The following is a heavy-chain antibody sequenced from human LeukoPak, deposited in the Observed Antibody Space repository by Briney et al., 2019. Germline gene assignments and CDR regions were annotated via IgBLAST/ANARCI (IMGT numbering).Heavy chain of an antibody. V-gene: IGHV5-51*01. CDR2: IYPGDSDT. CDR1: GSSFTSYW. CDR3: ARHDARYYYYMDG. Sequence: GASLEISCKGSGSSFTSYWIGWVRQLPGKGLGWMGIIYPGDSDTRYSPCFQGQVTISADKSISTAYLQWSSLKASDTAMYYCARHDARYYYYMDGWGKGTTVTVSS. J-gene: IGHJ6*03.